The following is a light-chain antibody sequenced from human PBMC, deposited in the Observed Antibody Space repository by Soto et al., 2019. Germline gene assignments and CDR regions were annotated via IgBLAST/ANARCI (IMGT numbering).Light chain of an antibody. J-gene: IGKJ1*01. CDR2: DAS. Sequence: DIQMTQSPSTLSASVGDRVTITCRASQSIRSWLAWYQQKPGKAPKVLIYDASSLESGVPSRFSGSGSGIEFTLTISSLQPDDFATYYCQHNNGYSWTFGQGTKVDIK. CDR1: QSIRSW. V-gene: IGKV1-5*01. CDR3: QHNNGYSWT.